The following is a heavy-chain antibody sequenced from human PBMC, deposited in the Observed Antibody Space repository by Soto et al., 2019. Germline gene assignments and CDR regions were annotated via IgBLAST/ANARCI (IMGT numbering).Heavy chain of an antibody. V-gene: IGHV3-74*03. J-gene: IGHJ4*02. CDR1: GFTFDYYW. CDR3: ARVGVGNVDL. Sequence: EVQLVESGGGLVQPGGSLRLTCAASGFTFDYYWMHWVRQAPGKGLVWVSRIHSDGSATTYADSVKGRFTISRDKTKNSFYLQMSSLGVEDTAVYFGARVGVGNVDLWGLGTLVTVSA. CDR2: IHSDGSAT. D-gene: IGHD1-26*01.